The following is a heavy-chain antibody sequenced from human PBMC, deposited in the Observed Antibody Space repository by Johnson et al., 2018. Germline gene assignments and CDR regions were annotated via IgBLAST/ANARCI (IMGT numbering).Heavy chain of an antibody. J-gene: IGHJ3*02. CDR2: IWYDGSNK. V-gene: IGHV3-33*01. CDR3: ARDEGDAFDI. CDR1: GFTFSTYG. Sequence: QVQLVESGGGVVQPGRSLRLSCAASGFTFSTYGMHWVRQAPGKGLEWVAVIWYDGSNKYYVDSVKGRFTISRDNSKNTLYLQMNSLRAEETAVYYWARDEGDAFDIWGQGTMVTVSS.